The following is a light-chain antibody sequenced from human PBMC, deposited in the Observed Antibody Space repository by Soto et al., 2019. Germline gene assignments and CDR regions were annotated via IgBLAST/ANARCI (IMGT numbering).Light chain of an antibody. CDR1: SGHSGYV. J-gene: IGLJ3*02. CDR2: LNTDGSH. V-gene: IGLV4-69*01. Sequence: QLVLTQSPSASASLGASVNLTCTLSSGHSGYVIAWHQQQPEKGPRYLMKLNTDGSHSKGDGIPDRFSGSSSGAERYLTISSLQSEDEADYYCQTWGTGIRVFGGGTKLTVL. CDR3: QTWGTGIRV.